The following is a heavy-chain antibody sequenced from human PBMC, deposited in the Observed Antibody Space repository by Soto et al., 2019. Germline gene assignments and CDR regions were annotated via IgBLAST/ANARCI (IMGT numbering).Heavy chain of an antibody. J-gene: IGHJ3*02. D-gene: IGHD3-16*02. Sequence: SETLSLTCTVSGGSISSYYWSWIRQPPGKGLEWIGYIYYSGSTNYNPSLKSRVTISVDTSKNQFSLKLSSVTAADTAVYYCASYRLNSSLPDIWGQGTMVTVSS. CDR3: ASYRLNSSLPDI. CDR2: IYYSGST. CDR1: GGSISSYY. V-gene: IGHV4-59*01.